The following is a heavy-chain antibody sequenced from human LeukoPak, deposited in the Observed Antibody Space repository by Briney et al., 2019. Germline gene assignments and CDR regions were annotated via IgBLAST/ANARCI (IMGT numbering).Heavy chain of an antibody. Sequence: SETLSLTCNVSGGSISSYYWSWVRQPPGKGLEWIGYIYYSGSTNHNPSLKSRVTISVDTSKNQFSLKVSSVTAADTAVYYCARGKNWFDPWGQGTLVTVSS. CDR2: IYYSGST. CDR3: ARGKNWFDP. V-gene: IGHV4-59*01. J-gene: IGHJ5*02. CDR1: GGSISSYY.